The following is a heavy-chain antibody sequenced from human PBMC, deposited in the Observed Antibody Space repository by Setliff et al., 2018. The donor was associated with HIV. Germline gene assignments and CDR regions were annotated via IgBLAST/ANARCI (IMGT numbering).Heavy chain of an antibody. D-gene: IGHD1-1*01. CDR3: ARVHRGGVGRQHWRSFGH. V-gene: IGHV4-39*02. CDR1: GGSISSSSYF. Sequence: SETLSLTCKVSGGSISSSSYFWGWIRQPPGKGLEWIASFHDSESTSYNPSLRSRVTISGDRSKNQFSLKLTSVTAADTAVYSCARVHRGGVGRQHWRSFGHWGQGTLVTVSS. CDR2: FHDSEST. J-gene: IGHJ4*02.